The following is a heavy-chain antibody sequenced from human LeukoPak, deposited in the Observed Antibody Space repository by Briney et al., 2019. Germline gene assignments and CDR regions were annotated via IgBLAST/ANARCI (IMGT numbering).Heavy chain of an antibody. J-gene: IGHJ6*03. V-gene: IGHV1-18*04. CDR2: ISAYNGNT. Sequence: ASVKVSCKASGYTFTGYYMHWVRQAPGQGLEWMGWISAYNGNTNYAQKLQGRVTMTTDTSTSTAYMELRSLRSDDTAVYYCARAKRVGTMVRGADYYYYMDVWGKGTTVTISS. CDR3: ARAKRVGTMVRGADYYYYMDV. CDR1: GYTFTGYY. D-gene: IGHD3-10*01.